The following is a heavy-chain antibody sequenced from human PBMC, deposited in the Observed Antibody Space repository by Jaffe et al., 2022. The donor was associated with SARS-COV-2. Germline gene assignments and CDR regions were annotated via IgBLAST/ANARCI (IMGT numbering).Heavy chain of an antibody. CDR1: SGSITNSRYY. D-gene: IGHD4-17*01. V-gene: IGHV4-39*01. J-gene: IGHJ4*02. CDR2: LYYGGNT. Sequence: QLQLQESGPGLVKPSETLSLTCTVSSGSITNSRYYWGCIRQPPGKGLEWIGHLYYGGNTYYNPSLNSRVTISVDTSKNQFSLKLSSVTAADTAVYYCAASATYGDYPDRPQYAFDSWGQGTLVTVSS. CDR3: AASATYGDYPDRPQYAFDS.